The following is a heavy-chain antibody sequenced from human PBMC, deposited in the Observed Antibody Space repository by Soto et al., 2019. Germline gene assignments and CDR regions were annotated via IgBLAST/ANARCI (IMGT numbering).Heavy chain of an antibody. V-gene: IGHV3-30-3*01. Sequence: GGSLRLSCAASGFTFSSYAMHWVRQAPGKGLEWVAVISYDGSNKYYADSVKGRFTISRDNSKNTLYLQMNSLRAEDTAVYYCSREFGYYYDSSGSFDPWGEGTLVTVSS. CDR3: SREFGYYYDSSGSFDP. J-gene: IGHJ5*02. D-gene: IGHD3-22*01. CDR1: GFTFSSYA. CDR2: ISYDGSNK.